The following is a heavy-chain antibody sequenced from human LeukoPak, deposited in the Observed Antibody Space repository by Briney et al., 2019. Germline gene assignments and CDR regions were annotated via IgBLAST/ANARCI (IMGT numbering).Heavy chain of an antibody. CDR1: GFTFSNYW. CDR3: ARVKTDASGSYYQGMDV. Sequence: PGGSLRLSCAASGFTFSNYWMHWVRQAPGKGLVWVSRINSDGSSTSYADSVKGRFTISRDNAKNTLYVQMNSLRAEDTAVYYCARVKTDASGSYYQGMDVWGQGTTVTVSS. D-gene: IGHD3-10*01. CDR2: INSDGSST. J-gene: IGHJ6*02. V-gene: IGHV3-74*01.